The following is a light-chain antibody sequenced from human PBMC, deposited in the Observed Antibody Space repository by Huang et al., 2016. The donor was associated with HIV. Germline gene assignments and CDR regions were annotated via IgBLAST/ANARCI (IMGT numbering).Light chain of an antibody. J-gene: IGKJ4*01. CDR2: DAS. CDR3: QQYNDWPPLT. CDR1: HSVDSH. Sequence: EIEMTQSPATLSVSPGERATLSCRASHSVDSHLAWYQQKPGQAPRLLIYDASTRATGISAKFNGTGSGTEFSLSITILQSEDFAVYYCQQYNDWPPLTFGGGTKVEI. V-gene: IGKV3-15*01.